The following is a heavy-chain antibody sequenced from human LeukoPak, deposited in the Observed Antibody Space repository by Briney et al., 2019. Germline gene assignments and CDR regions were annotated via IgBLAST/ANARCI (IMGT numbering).Heavy chain of an antibody. V-gene: IGHV4-59*01. J-gene: IGHJ5*02. CDR3: ARSASTSKLYGSGGSCPNWFDP. D-gene: IGHD2-15*01. CDR2: MYYSRST. Sequence: PSETLSLTCTVSGGSISIYYWSWIRQPPGKGLEGIGYMYYSRSTNYNPSLKSRVTISVDTSKNHFSLKLSSVTAADTAVYYCARSASTSKLYGSGGSCPNWFDPRGQGTLVTVSS. CDR1: GGSISIYY.